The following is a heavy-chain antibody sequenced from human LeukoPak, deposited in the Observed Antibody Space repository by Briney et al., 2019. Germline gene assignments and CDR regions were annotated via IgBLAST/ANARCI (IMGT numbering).Heavy chain of an antibody. Sequence: SETLSLTCAVYGGSFSGYYWSWIRQPPGKGLEWIGEINHSGSTNYNPSLKSRVTISVDTSKNQFSLKLSSVTAADTAVYYCARRDIVVVPAAPQPSYGMDVWGQGTTVTVSS. D-gene: IGHD2-2*01. CDR3: ARRDIVVVPAAPQPSYGMDV. J-gene: IGHJ6*02. V-gene: IGHV4-34*01. CDR2: INHSGST. CDR1: GGSFSGYY.